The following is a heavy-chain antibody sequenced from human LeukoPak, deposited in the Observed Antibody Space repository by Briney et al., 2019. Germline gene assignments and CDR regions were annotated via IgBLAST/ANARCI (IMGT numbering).Heavy chain of an antibody. D-gene: IGHD5-24*01. J-gene: IGHJ4*02. CDR1: EFTFSNYA. CDR3: AKDREMAAITIAYYFDY. Sequence: GGSLRLSCAASEFTFSNYAMNWVRQAPGKGLEWVAAISGSGGSTYYADSVKGRFTISRDNSKNTLYPQMNSLRAEDTAVYYCAKDREMAAITIAYYFDYWGQGTLVTVSS. CDR2: ISGSGGST. V-gene: IGHV3-23*01.